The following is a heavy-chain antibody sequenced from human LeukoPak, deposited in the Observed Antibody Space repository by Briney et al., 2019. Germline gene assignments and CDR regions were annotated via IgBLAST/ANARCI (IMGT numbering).Heavy chain of an antibody. CDR1: GFTFSSYG. J-gene: IGHJ6*03. V-gene: IGHV3-23*01. CDR2: ISGSGGST. Sequence: GGSLRLSCAASGFTFSSYGMSWVRQAPGKGLEWVSSISGSGGSTYYADSVEGRFTISRDNSKNTLYLQMNSLRVEDTAVYYCAKAEPAARAYYYYMDVWGKGTTVTVSS. CDR3: AKAEPAARAYYYYMDV. D-gene: IGHD2-2*01.